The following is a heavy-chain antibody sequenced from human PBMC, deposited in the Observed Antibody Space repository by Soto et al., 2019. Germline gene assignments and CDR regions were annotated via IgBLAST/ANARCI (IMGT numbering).Heavy chain of an antibody. CDR2: ISYEGSNK. V-gene: IGHV3-30*18. J-gene: IGHJ6*02. Sequence: QAGGCLRPSCAASGFTFSSYGMHWVRQAPGKGLEWVAVISYEGSNKYYADSVKGRVTISRDNSKNKLYLQMTGLRAEDPAVYYCANPLHSSRYYYYYGMDVWGQGTTVTVSS. CDR3: ANPLHSSRYYYYYGMDV. D-gene: IGHD6-13*01. CDR1: GFTFSSYG.